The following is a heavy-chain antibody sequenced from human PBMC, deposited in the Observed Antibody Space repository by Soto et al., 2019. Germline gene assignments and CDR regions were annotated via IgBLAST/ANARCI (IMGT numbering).Heavy chain of an antibody. V-gene: IGHV4-59*01. J-gene: IGHJ5*02. Sequence: QVQLQESGPGLVKPSETLSLTCTVSGGSISSYYWSWIRQPPGKGLEWIGYIYYSGSTNYNPSLKSRVTISVDTSKNQFSLKLSSVTAADTAVYYCARDRGSAYNWFDPWGQGTLVTVSS. CDR1: GGSISSYY. CDR2: IYYSGST. D-gene: IGHD3-10*01. CDR3: ARDRGSAYNWFDP.